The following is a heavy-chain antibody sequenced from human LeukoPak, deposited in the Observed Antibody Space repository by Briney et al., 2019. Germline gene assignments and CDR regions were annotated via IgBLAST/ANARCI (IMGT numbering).Heavy chain of an antibody. CDR1: GFTVSSNY. J-gene: IGHJ4*02. V-gene: IGHV3-66*01. CDR3: ARDSVAGNFDY. D-gene: IGHD6-19*01. CDR2: IYSGGST. Sequence: GGSLRLSCAASGFTVSSNYMSWVRQAPGKGLEWVSVIYSGGSTYYADSVKGRFTISRDNSKNTLYLQMNSLRAEDTAVYYCARDSVAGNFDYWGQGTLVTVSS.